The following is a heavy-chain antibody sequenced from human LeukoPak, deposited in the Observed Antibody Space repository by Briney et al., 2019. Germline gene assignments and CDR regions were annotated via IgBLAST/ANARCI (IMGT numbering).Heavy chain of an antibody. Sequence: GGSLRLSCAASGFTVSSNYMSWVRQAPGKGLEWVSVIYSGGSTYYADSVKGRFTISRDNSKNTLYLQMNSLRAEDTAVYYCARDNGYNWFDPWGQGTLVTVSS. D-gene: IGHD6-25*01. CDR3: ARDNGYNWFDP. CDR1: GFTVSSNY. CDR2: IYSGGST. V-gene: IGHV3-53*01. J-gene: IGHJ5*02.